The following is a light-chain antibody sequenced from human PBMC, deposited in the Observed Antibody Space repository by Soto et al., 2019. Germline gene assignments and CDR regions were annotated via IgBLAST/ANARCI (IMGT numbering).Light chain of an antibody. Sequence: EIVLTQSPATLSWSPGERATLSCRASQNVSNSLAWYQQKPGQAPRLLISDASNRATGIPARFSGSGSETDFTLTISSLEPEDSAVYYCQQRSNWPSLTFGGGTKVDIK. J-gene: IGKJ4*01. CDR2: DAS. CDR3: QQRSNWPSLT. CDR1: QNVSNS. V-gene: IGKV3-11*01.